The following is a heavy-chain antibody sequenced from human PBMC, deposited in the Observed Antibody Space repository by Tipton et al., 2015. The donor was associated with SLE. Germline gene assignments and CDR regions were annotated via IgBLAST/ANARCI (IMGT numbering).Heavy chain of an antibody. CDR3: ARSVYYDSSGYYSYAFDI. V-gene: IGHV4-59*11. J-gene: IGHJ3*02. CDR1: GGSISSHY. D-gene: IGHD3-22*01. Sequence: TLSLTCTVSGGSISSHYWSWIRQPPGKGLEWIGYIYNSGSGNYNPSLKSRVTISVDTSKNQFSLKLSSVSAADTAVYYRARSVYYDSSGYYSYAFDIWGQGTMVPVSS. CDR2: IYNSGSG.